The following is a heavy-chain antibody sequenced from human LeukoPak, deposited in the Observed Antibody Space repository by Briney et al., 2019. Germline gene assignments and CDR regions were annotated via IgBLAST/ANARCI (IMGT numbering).Heavy chain of an antibody. Sequence: ASVKVSCKASGYTFTNYDINWVRQAAGQGLEWMGWMTPSSGKTGYAQKFQGRVTVTRVTSTSTAYMELSSLTSEDTAVYYCARNEYGTGWFDHWGQGTVVTVSS. J-gene: IGHJ5*02. CDR3: ARNEYGTGWFDH. CDR2: MTPSSGKT. V-gene: IGHV1-8*01. D-gene: IGHD2-8*02. CDR1: GYTFTNYD.